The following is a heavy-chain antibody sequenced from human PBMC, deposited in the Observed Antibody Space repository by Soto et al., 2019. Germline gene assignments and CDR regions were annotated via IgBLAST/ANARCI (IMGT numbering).Heavy chain of an antibody. CDR1: GCSISSGDYY. J-gene: IGHJ4*02. Sequence: TSETLSLTCTVSGCSISSGDYYWSWSRQHPGKGLEWIGYIYYSGSPYYNPSLKSRVTISVDTSKNQFSLKLSSVTAADTAVYYCARDSATVTTSTFDYWGQGTLVTVS. CDR3: ARDSATVTTSTFDY. D-gene: IGHD4-17*01. V-gene: IGHV4-31*03. CDR2: IYYSGSP.